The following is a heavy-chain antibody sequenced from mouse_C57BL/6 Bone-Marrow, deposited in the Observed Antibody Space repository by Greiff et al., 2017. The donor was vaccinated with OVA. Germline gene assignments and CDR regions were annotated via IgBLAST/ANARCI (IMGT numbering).Heavy chain of an antibody. V-gene: IGHV7-3*01. CDR3: ARSDYYYAMDY. CDR2: IRNKANGYTT. Sequence: EVQGVESGGGLVQPGGSLSLSCAASGFTFTDYYMSWVRQPPGKALEWLGFIRNKANGYTTEYSASVKGRFTISRDNSQSILYLQMNALRAEDSATYYCARSDYYYAMDYWGQGTSVTVSS. CDR1: GFTFTDYY. J-gene: IGHJ4*01.